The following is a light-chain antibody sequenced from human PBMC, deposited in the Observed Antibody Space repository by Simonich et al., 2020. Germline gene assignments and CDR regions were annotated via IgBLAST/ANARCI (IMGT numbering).Light chain of an antibody. V-gene: IGLV2-8*01. CDR2: EVS. CDR3: SSYAGSNNVV. J-gene: IGLJ2*01. CDR1: SSDVGGYNY. Sequence: QSALTQPRSVSGSPGQSVTISCTGTSSDVGGYNYVSWYQQHPGKAPKLMIYEVSKRPPGVPDRFSGSKSGNTASLTVSGLQAEDEADYYCSSYAGSNNVVFGGGTKLTVL.